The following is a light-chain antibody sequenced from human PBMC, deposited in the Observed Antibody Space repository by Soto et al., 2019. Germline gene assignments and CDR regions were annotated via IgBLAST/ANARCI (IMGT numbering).Light chain of an antibody. J-gene: IGKJ1*01. CDR2: KAS. CDR3: QQYDSYSTWT. V-gene: IGKV1-5*03. CDR1: QSVSDW. Sequence: DIQMTQSPSILSASVGDRVTITCRASQSVSDWLAWYQQKPGKAPKLLIYKASSLESGVPARFSGSGSGTEFTLTISSLQADDFATYYCQQYDSYSTWTFGQGTKVDIK.